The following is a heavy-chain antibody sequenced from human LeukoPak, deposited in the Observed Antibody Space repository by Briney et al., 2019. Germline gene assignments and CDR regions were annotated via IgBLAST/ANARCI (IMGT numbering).Heavy chain of an antibody. CDR1: GGSFSGYY. CDR3: ARVSGLWGKTNYYYYMDV. CDR2: INHSRST. D-gene: IGHD3-16*01. Sequence: SETLSLTCAVYGGSFSGYYWSWIRQPPGKGLEWIGEINHSRSTNYHPSLKSRVTISVDTSKNQFSLKLSSVTAADTAVYYCARVSGLWGKTNYYYYMDVWGKGTTVTVSS. V-gene: IGHV4-34*01. J-gene: IGHJ6*03.